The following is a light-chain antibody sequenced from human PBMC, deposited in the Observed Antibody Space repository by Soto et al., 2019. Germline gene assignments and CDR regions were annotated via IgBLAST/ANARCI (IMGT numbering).Light chain of an antibody. CDR3: GSWDSSLSAVV. V-gene: IGLV1-51*02. J-gene: IGLJ1*01. Sequence: SVLTQPPSVSLAPGQKVTISSSGSGSNTGKNYVSWYQQLPGTAPKLLIYEDSRRPSGIPDRFSGSKSGTSATLGITGLQTGDEADYYCGSWDSSLSAVVFGTGTKVTVL. CDR1: GSNTGKNY. CDR2: EDS.